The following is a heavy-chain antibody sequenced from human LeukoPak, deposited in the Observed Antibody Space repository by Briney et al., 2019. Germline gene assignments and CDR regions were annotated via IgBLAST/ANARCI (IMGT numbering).Heavy chain of an antibody. J-gene: IGHJ6*02. Sequence: SKTLSLTCTVSGGSISSGDYYWSWIRQPPGKGLEWIGYIYYSGSTYYNPSLESRLTISVDKSKKQFSLKLSSVTAGDTAVYYCAREHREWLVRSYYYYGMDVWGQGTTVTVSS. D-gene: IGHD6-19*01. CDR1: GGSISSGDYY. CDR3: AREHREWLVRSYYYYGMDV. V-gene: IGHV4-30-4*01. CDR2: IYYSGST.